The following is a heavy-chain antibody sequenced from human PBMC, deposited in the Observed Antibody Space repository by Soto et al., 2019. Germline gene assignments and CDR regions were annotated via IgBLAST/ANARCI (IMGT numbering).Heavy chain of an antibody. CDR1: GGSVSSYY. J-gene: IGHJ6*02. D-gene: IGHD6-13*01. CDR3: ARVKPPQQLSFAAYYYYGMDV. V-gene: IGHV4-59*02. Sequence: SETLSLTCTVSGGSVSSYYWSWIRQPPGKGLEWIGYIYYSGSTNYNPSLKSRVTISVDTSKNQFSLKLSSVTAADTAVYYCARVKPPQQLSFAAYYYYGMDVWGQGTTVTVSS. CDR2: IYYSGST.